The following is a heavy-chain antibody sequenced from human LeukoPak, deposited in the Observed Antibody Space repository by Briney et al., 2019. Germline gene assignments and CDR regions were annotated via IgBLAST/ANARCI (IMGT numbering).Heavy chain of an antibody. Sequence: GSLRLSCAASGFTFSSFSLNWVRQAPGKGLEWVSHITASGTAMFYADSVKGRFTISRDNAKNSLYLQMNSLRDEDTAVYYCASSGSYRFDYWGQGTLVTVSS. CDR1: GFTFSSFS. V-gene: IGHV3-48*02. J-gene: IGHJ4*02. D-gene: IGHD1-26*01. CDR2: ITASGTAM. CDR3: ASSGSYRFDY.